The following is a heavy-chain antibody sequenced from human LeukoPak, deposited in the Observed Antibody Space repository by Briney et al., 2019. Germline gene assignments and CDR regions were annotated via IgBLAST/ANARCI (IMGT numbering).Heavy chain of an antibody. V-gene: IGHV4-4*07. J-gene: IGHJ6*03. D-gene: IGHD1-26*01. CDR2: IYPSGSA. Sequence: PSETLSLTCTVSGGYIGSYYWSRIRQPAGKGLEWIGRIYPSGSANYNPSLKSRVTMSVDTSKNQFSLKLTSLTAADTAVYYCASGKSDEYYYYYYMDVWGKGTTVTASS. CDR1: GGYIGSYY. CDR3: ASGKSDEYYYYYYMDV.